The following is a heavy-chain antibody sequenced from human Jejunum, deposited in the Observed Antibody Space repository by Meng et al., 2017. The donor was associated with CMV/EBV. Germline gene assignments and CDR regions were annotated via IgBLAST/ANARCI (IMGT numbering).Heavy chain of an antibody. CDR3: AKDGFDSSGYWYYFDY. CDR1: LSTYG. D-gene: IGHD3-22*01. V-gene: IGHV3-33*06. J-gene: IGHJ4*02. CDR2: ISFDGSNK. Sequence: LSTYGMHWVRKSPGKGLAWLAVISFDGSNKYYAASVKGRFTISRDNSKNTLYLQMNSLRAEDTAVYYCAKDGFDSSGYWYYFDYWGQGTLVTVSS.